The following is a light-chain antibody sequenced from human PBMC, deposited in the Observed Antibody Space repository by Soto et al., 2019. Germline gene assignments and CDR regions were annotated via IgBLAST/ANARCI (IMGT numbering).Light chain of an antibody. Sequence: IQMTQSPSTLSASVGDRVSITCRASPTIFSWLAWYQQKPGKAPKLVIYKASSLESGVPSRYSGSGSGTEFTLTISGLQPDDFATYYCQQYNSYPYSFGQGTKLEIK. CDR1: PTIFSW. CDR3: QQYNSYPYS. V-gene: IGKV1-5*03. CDR2: KAS. J-gene: IGKJ2*03.